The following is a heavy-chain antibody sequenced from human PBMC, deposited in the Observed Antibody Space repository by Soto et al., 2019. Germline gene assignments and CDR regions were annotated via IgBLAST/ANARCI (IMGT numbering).Heavy chain of an antibody. CDR3: ARAPIYVDTAMVNDY. Sequence: SETLSLTCPISGSSVSSGSYYWCWIRQPPGKGLEWIGYIYYSGSTNYNPSLKSRVTISVDTSKNQFSLKLSPVTAADTAVYYCARAPIYVDTAMVNDYWGQGTLVTVSS. J-gene: IGHJ4*02. V-gene: IGHV4-61*01. D-gene: IGHD5-18*01. CDR2: IYYSGST. CDR1: GSSVSSGSYY.